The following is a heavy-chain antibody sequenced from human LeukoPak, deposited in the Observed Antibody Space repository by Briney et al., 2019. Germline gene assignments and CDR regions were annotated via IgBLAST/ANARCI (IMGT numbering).Heavy chain of an antibody. V-gene: IGHV3-53*01. CDR2: IYDGGST. CDR1: GFTVSTKY. Sequence: GGSLRLSCAASGFTVSTKYMNWVRQAPGKGLEWVSIIYDGGSTYYAESVRGGFVISSDNSENTLYLNMNNLRAEDTAMYYCTTSYGTKRYFFDNWGQGTLVAVSS. CDR3: TTSYGTKRYFFDN. J-gene: IGHJ4*02. D-gene: IGHD3-9*01.